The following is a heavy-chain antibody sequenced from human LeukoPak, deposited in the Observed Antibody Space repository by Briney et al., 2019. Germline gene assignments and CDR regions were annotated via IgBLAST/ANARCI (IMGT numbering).Heavy chain of an antibody. CDR3: ARAEAIDY. CDR2: INPNSGDS. V-gene: IGHV1-2*02. J-gene: IGHJ4*02. Sequence: ASVKVSCKTSGFTFTGYYMHWVRQAPGQGLEWMGWINPNSGDSKYAQKFQGRVTMTRDTSISTAYMELSSLRSDDTAVCYCARAEAIDYWGQGTLVTVSS. CDR1: GFTFTGYY. D-gene: IGHD5-12*01.